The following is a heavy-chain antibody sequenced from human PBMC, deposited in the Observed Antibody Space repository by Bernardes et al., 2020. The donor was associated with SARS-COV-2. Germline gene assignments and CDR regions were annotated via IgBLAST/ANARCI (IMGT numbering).Heavy chain of an antibody. Sequence: GGSLRLSCEASGFTFSNFEMNWVRQAPGKGLEWVSYISSSGDTINYGDSVKGRFTISRDNAKNALYLQMNSLRAEDTAVYYCAREIPSYCTSGTCYYFGLGVWGQGTTVTVSS. CDR1: GFTFSNFE. CDR2: ISSSGDTI. J-gene: IGHJ6*02. D-gene: IGHD2-8*01. CDR3: AREIPSYCTSGTCYYFGLGV. V-gene: IGHV3-48*03.